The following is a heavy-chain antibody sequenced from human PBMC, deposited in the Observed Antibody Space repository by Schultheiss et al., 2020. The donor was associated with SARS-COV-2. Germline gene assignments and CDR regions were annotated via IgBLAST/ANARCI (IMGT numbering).Heavy chain of an antibody. CDR3: ARGNGYCSSTSCYRFYYYYYYMDV. J-gene: IGHJ6*03. V-gene: IGHV4-34*01. CDR2: INHSGST. Sequence: SQTLSLTCPVSGGSISSYYWSWIRQPPGKGLEWIGEINHSGSTNYNPSLKSRVTISVDTSKNQFSLKLSSVTAADTAVYYCARGNGYCSSTSCYRFYYYYYYMDVWGKGTTVTVSS. CDR1: GGSISSYY. D-gene: IGHD2-2*02.